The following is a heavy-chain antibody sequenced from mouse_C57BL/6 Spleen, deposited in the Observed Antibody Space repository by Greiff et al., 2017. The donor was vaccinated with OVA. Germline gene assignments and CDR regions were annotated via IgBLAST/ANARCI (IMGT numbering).Heavy chain of an antibody. CDR2: ISSGGSYT. J-gene: IGHJ2*01. CDR3: AREGTTPLFDY. V-gene: IGHV5-6*02. D-gene: IGHD1-1*01. Sequence: DVKLQESGGDLVKPGGSLKLSCAASGFTFSSYGMSWVRQTPDKRLEWVATISSGGSYTYYPDSVKGRFTISRDNAKNTLYLQMSSLKSEDTAMYYCAREGTTPLFDYWGQGTTLTVSS. CDR1: GFTFSSYG.